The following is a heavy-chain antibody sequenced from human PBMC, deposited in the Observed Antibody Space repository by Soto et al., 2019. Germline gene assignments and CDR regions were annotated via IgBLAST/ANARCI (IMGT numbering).Heavy chain of an antibody. Sequence: QVHLEQSGPEVQKPGASVKVACRASGNTFMNHGISWVRQAPGQGLEWMGWISPYNDNPNYAQKFQGRVSMTTDLSTSTAYMELRSLRSDDTAVYYCATLRTSGYHTHYFFGMDVWGQGTTVAVSS. V-gene: IGHV1-18*04. CDR2: ISPYNDNP. D-gene: IGHD3-22*01. J-gene: IGHJ6*02. CDR3: ATLRTSGYHTHYFFGMDV. CDR1: GNTFMNHG.